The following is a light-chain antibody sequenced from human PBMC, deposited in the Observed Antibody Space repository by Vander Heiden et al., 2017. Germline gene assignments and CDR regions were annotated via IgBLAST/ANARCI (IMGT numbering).Light chain of an antibody. CDR2: AAS. J-gene: IGKJ1*01. CDR1: QSISSY. V-gene: IGKV1-39*01. Sequence: DIQMTQSPSSLSASVGDRVTITCRASQSISSYLNWYQQKPGKAPNLLIYAASSLESGVPSRFSGNESGTNFPLPISSLQAEDFATYYCQQSYSILTWTFGQGTKVEIK. CDR3: QQSYSILTWT.